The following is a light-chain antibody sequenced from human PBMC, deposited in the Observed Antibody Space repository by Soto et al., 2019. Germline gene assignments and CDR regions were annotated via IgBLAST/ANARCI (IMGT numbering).Light chain of an antibody. Sequence: EIVLTQSPGTLSLSPGERATLSCRASQSVSSTYLAWYQQKPGQPPRLLIYATFSRATGIPDRFSGSGSGTDFTLTISRLEPEDSAVYYCQQYGGPLSITFGQGTRLEIK. CDR2: ATF. V-gene: IGKV3-20*01. CDR1: QSVSSTY. J-gene: IGKJ5*01. CDR3: QQYGGPLSIT.